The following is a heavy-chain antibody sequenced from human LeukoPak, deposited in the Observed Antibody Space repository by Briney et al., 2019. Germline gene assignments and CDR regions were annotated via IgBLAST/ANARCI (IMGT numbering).Heavy chain of an antibody. V-gene: IGHV4-59*01. J-gene: IGHJ6*03. D-gene: IGHD2-2*01. CDR3: ARTTEGYCSSASCFGFSYSYYMDV. CDR2: IYYSGST. Sequence: PSETLSLTCTVTDGSINGYYWSWIRQPPGKGLEWIGYIYYSGSTNYYPSLKSRVTISVDTSKNQFSLKLSSVIAADTAVYYCARTTEGYCSSASCFGFSYSYYMDVWGKGTTVTISS. CDR1: DGSINGYY.